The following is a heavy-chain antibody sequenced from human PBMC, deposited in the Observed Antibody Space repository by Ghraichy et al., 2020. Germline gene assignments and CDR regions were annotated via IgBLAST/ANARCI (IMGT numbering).Heavy chain of an antibody. J-gene: IGHJ5*02. CDR3: ARDLRGCGSTSCHDA. CDR2: SRNKANSYTT. D-gene: IGHD2-2*01. CDR1: GFTFSDHY. Sequence: GESLNISCAASGFTFSDHYMDWVRQTPGKGLEWVGRSRNKANSYTTEYAASVKGRFTISRDDSKNSVYLQMNSLKTEDTAVYYCARDLRGCGSTSCHDAWGQGTLVTVSS. V-gene: IGHV3-72*01.